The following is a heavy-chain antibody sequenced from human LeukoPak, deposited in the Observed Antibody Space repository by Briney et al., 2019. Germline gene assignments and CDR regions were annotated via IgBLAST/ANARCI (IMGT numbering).Heavy chain of an antibody. CDR1: GYSFISYY. J-gene: IGHJ4*02. V-gene: IGHV1-46*01. CDR2: INPSGGGT. CDR3: AKEARIGNTGGSLDY. D-gene: IGHD2-8*02. Sequence: ASVKVSFKASGYSFISYYMHWVRQAPGQGLEWMGIINPSGGGTNYAQKLQGRVTMTRDTSTSTVYMELSSLRSDDTAVYYCAKEARIGNTGGSLDYWGQGTLVTVSS.